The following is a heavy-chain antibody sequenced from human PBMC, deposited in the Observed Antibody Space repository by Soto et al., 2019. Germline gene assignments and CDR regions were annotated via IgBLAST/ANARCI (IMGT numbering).Heavy chain of an antibody. V-gene: IGHV3-13*01. Sequence: PGGALRLSCAASGFPFSGFDMHWVRQPTGKGLEWVSTIGTAGDTYYAVSVKGRFTISRDNAKNSLSLQMNSLRAGDTAVYFCARGQEVGAHFFDSWGQGTQVTVS. CDR1: GFPFSGFD. CDR2: IGTAGDT. D-gene: IGHD2-15*01. CDR3: ARGQEVGAHFFDS. J-gene: IGHJ4*02.